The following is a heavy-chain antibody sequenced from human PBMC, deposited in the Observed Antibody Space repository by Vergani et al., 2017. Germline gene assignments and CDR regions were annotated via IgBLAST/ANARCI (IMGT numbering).Heavy chain of an antibody. V-gene: IGHV3-30*02. J-gene: IGHJ4*02. Sequence: QVQLVETGGGVVQPGGSLRLYCATSGFTFSSYGMHWVRQAPGKGLEWVAFIRYDGSNKYYADSVKGRFTISRDNSKNTLYLQMNSLRAEDTAVYYCAKNRGADYWGQGTLVTVSS. CDR2: IRYDGSNK. CDR3: AKNRGADY. D-gene: IGHD3-10*01. CDR1: GFTFSSYG.